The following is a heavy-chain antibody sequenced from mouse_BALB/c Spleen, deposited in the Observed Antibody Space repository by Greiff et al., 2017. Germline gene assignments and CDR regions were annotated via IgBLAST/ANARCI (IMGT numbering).Heavy chain of an antibody. CDR2: ISSGGSYT. D-gene: IGHD1-1*01. CDR3: TRGPYGSPSYWYFDD. CDR1: GFTFSSYT. V-gene: IGHV5-6-4*01. Sequence: EVQGVESGGGLVKPGGSLKLSCAASGFTFSSYTMSWVRQTPEKRLEWVATISSGGSYTYYPDSVKGRFTISRDNAKNTVYLQMSSLKSEDTAMYYCTRGPYGSPSYWYFDDWGEGTTVTVSS. J-gene: IGHJ1*01.